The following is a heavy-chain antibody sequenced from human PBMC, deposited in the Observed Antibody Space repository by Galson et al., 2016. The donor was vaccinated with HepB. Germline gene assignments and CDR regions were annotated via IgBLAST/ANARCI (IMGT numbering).Heavy chain of an antibody. Sequence: SLRLSCAASGFTFRDYGMTWVRQAPGKGLEVVSSISRSGDSTDYADSVKGRLTITRDNSKHTPALQMNRLTAADTAIYYCVQGSTAPAVWGKGTTVTVSS. D-gene: IGHD2-2*01. J-gene: IGHJ6*04. CDR2: ISRSGDST. V-gene: IGHV3-23*01. CDR3: VQGSTAPAV. CDR1: GFTFRDYG.